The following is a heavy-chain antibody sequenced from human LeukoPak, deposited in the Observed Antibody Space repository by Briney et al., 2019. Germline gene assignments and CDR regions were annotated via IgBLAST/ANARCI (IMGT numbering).Heavy chain of an antibody. CDR1: GFTLSIYT. CDR3: AKVTVPSLYYYYGMDV. D-gene: IGHD4-17*01. CDR2: ISGSGGST. V-gene: IGHV3-23*01. Sequence: GSLRLSCAASGFTLSIYTMSCVRQAPGEGLEWVSAISGSGGSTYSAHSVKGRFTISRDNSTTTLYLQMTSLRAEDTAVYNFAKVTVPSLYYYYGMDVWGQGATGTVSS. J-gene: IGHJ6*02.